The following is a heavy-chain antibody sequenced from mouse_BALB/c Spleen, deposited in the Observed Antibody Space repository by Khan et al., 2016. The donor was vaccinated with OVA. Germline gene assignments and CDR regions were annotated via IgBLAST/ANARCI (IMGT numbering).Heavy chain of an antibody. Sequence: QMQLEESGAKLAKPGASVKMSCKASGYTFTSYWMHWIKQRPGQGLEWIGYINPTSGYTDYNQKFKDKATLTAAKSSSTAYMQLRSLTSDDSAVYYCARDRIDYWGQGTALTVSS. CDR3: ARDRIDY. J-gene: IGHJ2*01. V-gene: IGHV1-7*01. CDR2: INPTSGYT. CDR1: GYTFTSYW.